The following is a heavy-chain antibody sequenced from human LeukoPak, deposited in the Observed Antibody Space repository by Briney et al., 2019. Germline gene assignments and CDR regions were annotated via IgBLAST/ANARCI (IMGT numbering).Heavy chain of an antibody. CDR2: ISGSGDNT. J-gene: IGHJ4*02. Sequence: GGSLRLSCAASGFTFSSYAMSWVRQAPGKGLEWVSGISGSGDNTYYADSVKGRFTVSRDDSKNTLYLQMNSLRAEDTAVYYCAKDGGLWVSAHWGDSWGRGTLVTVSS. CDR3: AKDGGLWVSAHWGDS. V-gene: IGHV3-23*01. CDR1: GFTFSSYA. D-gene: IGHD7-27*01.